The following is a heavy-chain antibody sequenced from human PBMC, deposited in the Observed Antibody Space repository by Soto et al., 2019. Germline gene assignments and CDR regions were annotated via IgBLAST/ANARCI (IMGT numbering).Heavy chain of an antibody. CDR1: GFTFSSYA. Sequence: GGSLRLSCAASGFTFSSYAMSWVRQAPGKGLEWVSAISGSGGSTYYADSVKGRFTISRDNSKNTLYLQMNSLRAEGAAVYYCAKDRSPGATTWNVYWGQGTLVTVSS. J-gene: IGHJ4*02. CDR3: AKDRSPGATTWNVY. V-gene: IGHV3-23*01. CDR2: ISGSGGST. D-gene: IGHD1-1*01.